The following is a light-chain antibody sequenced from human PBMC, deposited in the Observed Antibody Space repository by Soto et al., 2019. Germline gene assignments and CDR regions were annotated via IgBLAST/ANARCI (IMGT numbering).Light chain of an antibody. CDR3: SSYNVTGTPYV. J-gene: IGLJ1*01. CDR1: SSDVGGHNY. Sequence: QSALTQPATVSGSPGQSITISCTGSSSDVGGHNYVSWYQQHPGKAPKLMIYEVTKRPSGVSNRFSGSKSGNTASLTISGLQAEEEADYYCSSYNVTGTPYVFGTAKKVTV. V-gene: IGLV2-14*01. CDR2: EVT.